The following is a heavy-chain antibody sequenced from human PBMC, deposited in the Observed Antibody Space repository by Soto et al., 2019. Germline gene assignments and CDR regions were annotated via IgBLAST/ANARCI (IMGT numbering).Heavy chain of an antibody. D-gene: IGHD6-19*01. Sequence: GGSLRLSCAASGFTFSSYGMHWVRQAPGKGLEWVAVIWYDGSNKYYADSVKGRFTISRDNSKNTLYLQMNSLRAEDTAVYYCARENEAGTLFDYWGQGTLVTVSS. CDR1: GFTFSSYG. CDR3: ARENEAGTLFDY. J-gene: IGHJ4*02. CDR2: IWYDGSNK. V-gene: IGHV3-33*01.